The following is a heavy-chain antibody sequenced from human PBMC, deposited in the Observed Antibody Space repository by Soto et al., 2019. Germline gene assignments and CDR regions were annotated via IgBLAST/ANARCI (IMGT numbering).Heavy chain of an antibody. CDR1: GFIFGDYA. D-gene: IGHD1-1*01. CDR3: VRWWNGFDY. V-gene: IGHV3-11*01. J-gene: IGHJ4*02. Sequence: QVHLVESGGDLVKPGGSLRLSCVGSGFIFGDYAMGWIRQAPGKGLEWISYISLSGYVTFDADSVKGRFTFSRDNAKNSVYVEMNSMTVSDTAVYYCVRWWNGFDYWGQGTLVTVSS. CDR2: ISLSGYVT.